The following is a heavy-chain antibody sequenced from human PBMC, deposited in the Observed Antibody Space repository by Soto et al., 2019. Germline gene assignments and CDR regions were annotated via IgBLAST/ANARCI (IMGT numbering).Heavy chain of an antibody. D-gene: IGHD2-15*01. CDR1: GGSFSGYY. CDR2: INHSGST. V-gene: IGHV4-34*01. CDR3: ASNIVVVVAASNEAFDI. J-gene: IGHJ3*02. Sequence: SETLSLTCAVYGGSFSGYYWSWIRQPPGKGLEWIGEINHSGSTNYNPSLKSRVTISVDTSKNQFSLKLSSVTAADTAVYYCASNIVVVVAASNEAFDIWGQGTMVTVSS.